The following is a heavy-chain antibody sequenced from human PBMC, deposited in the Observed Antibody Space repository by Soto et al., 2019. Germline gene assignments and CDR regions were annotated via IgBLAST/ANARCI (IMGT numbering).Heavy chain of an antibody. V-gene: IGHV3-23*01. D-gene: IGHD6-13*01. CDR2: ISGSGGST. CDR3: AKVPGIAAAGKDVRPKSDYYYGMDV. CDR1: GFTFSSYA. Sequence: PGGSLRLSCAASGFTFSSYAMSWVRQAPGKGLEWVSAISGSGGSTYYADSVKGRFTISRDNSKNTLYLQMNSLRAEDTAVYYCAKVPGIAAAGKDVRPKSDYYYGMDVWGQGTTVAVSS. J-gene: IGHJ6*02.